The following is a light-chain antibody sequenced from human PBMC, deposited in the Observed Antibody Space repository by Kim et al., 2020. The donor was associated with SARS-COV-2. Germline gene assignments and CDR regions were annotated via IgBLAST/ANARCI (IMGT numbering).Light chain of an antibody. V-gene: IGLV3-19*01. CDR2: GKN. J-gene: IGLJ3*02. Sequence: TVRIKCQGNSRRSYYASWYQQKPGQAPVLVIYGKNNRPSGIPDRFSGSSSGNTASLTITGAQAEDEADYYCNSRDSSGSHRGIWVFGGGTQLTVL. CDR3: NSRDSSGSHRGIWV. CDR1: SRRSYY.